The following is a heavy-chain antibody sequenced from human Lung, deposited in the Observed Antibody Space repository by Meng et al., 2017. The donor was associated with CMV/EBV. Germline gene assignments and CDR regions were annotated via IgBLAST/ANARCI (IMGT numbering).Heavy chain of an antibody. V-gene: IGHV4-4*02. CDR2: IYHSGST. CDR1: GGSISSSNW. Sequence: VHLQESGPGLVKPSGTLSLTFAVSGGSISSSNWWSWVRQPPGKGLEWIGEIYHSGSTNYNPSLKSRVTISVDKSKNQFSLKLSSVTAADTAVYYCASFPPPGKQWLVTDYWGQGTLVTVSS. J-gene: IGHJ4*02. CDR3: ASFPPPGKQWLVTDY. D-gene: IGHD6-19*01.